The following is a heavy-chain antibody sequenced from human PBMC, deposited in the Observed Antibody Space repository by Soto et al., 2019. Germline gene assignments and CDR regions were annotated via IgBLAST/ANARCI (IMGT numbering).Heavy chain of an antibody. Sequence: EVQLVESGGGLVQPGGSLRLSCAASGSPSISSWSTWVRKAQGRGWGWASRINSDGGSTSYADSGKGRFTISRDNAKNTLYLQMNSLRAEDTAVYYCARVDWVGATTSDYWGQGTLVTVSS. J-gene: IGHJ4*02. CDR3: ARVDWVGATTSDY. CDR2: INSDGGST. CDR1: GSPSISSW. D-gene: IGHD1-26*01. V-gene: IGHV3-74*01.